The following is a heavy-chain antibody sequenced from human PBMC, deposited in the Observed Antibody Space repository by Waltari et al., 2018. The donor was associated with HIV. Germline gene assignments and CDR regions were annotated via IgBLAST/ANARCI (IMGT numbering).Heavy chain of an antibody. Sequence: EVQLVESGGGLVRPGGSVRVSAAASGFSFTSHAMSWGRQGSGEGPGWGAVSSGNGGTTDYADSVKRRCTMARDNTKTTLYLQKNSLGADDTSVYYCAKPKGGWELLGDFDMWGQGTMVAVSS. CDR2: SSGNGGTT. J-gene: IGHJ3*02. CDR1: GFSFTSHA. CDR3: AKPKGGWELLGDFDM. D-gene: IGHD1-26*01. V-gene: IGHV3-23*04.